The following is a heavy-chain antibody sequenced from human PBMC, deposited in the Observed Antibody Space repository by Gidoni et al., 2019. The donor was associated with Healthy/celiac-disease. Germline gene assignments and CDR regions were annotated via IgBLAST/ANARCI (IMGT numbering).Heavy chain of an antibody. CDR3: AKVLWYNWNSQPGYYFDY. Sequence: EVQRLESGGGLLQAGRSLRLSWAASGFTFSRYALSWVRQAPGKGLEWVSASSGSGGSTYYADSVKGRFTISRDNSKNTLYLQMNSLRAEDTAVYYCAKVLWYNWNSQPGYYFDYWGQGTLVTVSS. CDR1: GFTFSRYA. D-gene: IGHD1-7*01. J-gene: IGHJ4*02. CDR2: SSGSGGST. V-gene: IGHV3-23*01.